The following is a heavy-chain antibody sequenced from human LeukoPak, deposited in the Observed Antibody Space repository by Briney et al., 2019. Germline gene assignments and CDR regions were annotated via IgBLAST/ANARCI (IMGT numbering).Heavy chain of an antibody. CDR2: ITPTTSYI. V-gene: IGHV3-21*01. CDR3: ARLRRTNDSSGYYYYYDY. CDR1: GLGFSSFS. Sequence: PGGSLILSCAASGLGFSSFSFNWIRQAPGKGLEWVSSITPTTSYIYYADSVRGRFTISRENAKNSLYLQMNSLRAEDTAVYYCARLRRTNDSSGYYYYYDYWGQGTLVTVSS. D-gene: IGHD3-22*01. J-gene: IGHJ4*02.